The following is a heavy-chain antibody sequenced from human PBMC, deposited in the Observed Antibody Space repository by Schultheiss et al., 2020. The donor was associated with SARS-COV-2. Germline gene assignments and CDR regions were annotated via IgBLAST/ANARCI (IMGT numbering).Heavy chain of an antibody. Sequence: GVLKISCAASGFTFDDYTMHWVRQAPGKSLEWVSLISWDGGGTHYVDSVKGRFTISRDNAKNSLYLQMNSLRAEDTAVYYCARDQSLNRGYSYGGYYYMDVWGKGTTVTVSS. CDR3: ARDQSLNRGYSYGGYYYMDV. D-gene: IGHD5-18*01. J-gene: IGHJ6*03. CDR1: GFTFDDYT. CDR2: ISWDGGGT. V-gene: IGHV3-43*01.